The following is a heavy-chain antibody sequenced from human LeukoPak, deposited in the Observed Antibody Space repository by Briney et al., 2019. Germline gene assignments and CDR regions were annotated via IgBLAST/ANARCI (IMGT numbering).Heavy chain of an antibody. D-gene: IGHD5-24*01. J-gene: IGHJ4*02. CDR3: ARGVDGYNDY. V-gene: IGHV4-61*02. CDR2: IYTSGST. Sequence: SETLSLTCTVSGGSISNGSYYWSWIRQPAGKGLEWIGRIYTSGSTNYNPSLKSRVTISVDTSNNQSSLKRSSVTAADTAVYYCARGVDGYNDYWGQGTLVTVSS. CDR1: GGSISNGSYY.